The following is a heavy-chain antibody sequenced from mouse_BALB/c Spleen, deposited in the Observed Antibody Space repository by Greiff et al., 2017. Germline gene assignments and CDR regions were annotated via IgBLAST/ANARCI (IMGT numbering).Heavy chain of an antibody. CDR1: GYSITSGYY. J-gene: IGHJ3*01. Sequence: EVKLVESGPGLVKPSQSLSLTCSVTGYSITSGYYWNWIRQFPGNKLEWMGYISYDGSNNYNPSLKNRISITRDTSKNQFFLKLNSVTTEDTATYYCARGEISYGNYPFAYWGQGTLVTVSA. CDR3: ARGEISYGNYPFAY. CDR2: ISYDGSN. V-gene: IGHV3-6*02. D-gene: IGHD2-1*01.